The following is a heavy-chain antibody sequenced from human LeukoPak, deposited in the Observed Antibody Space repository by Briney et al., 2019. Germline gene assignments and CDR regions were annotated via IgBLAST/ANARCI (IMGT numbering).Heavy chain of an antibody. V-gene: IGHV1-2*02. J-gene: IGHJ1*01. CDR1: GYSFIDYY. CDR2: INSNSADT. D-gene: IGHD6-13*01. CDR3: ARIGISARGTNFHH. Sequence: ASVKVSCKTSGYSFIDYYIHWVRQAPGRGLEWMGWINSNSADTNYAQNFQGRVTMTRDTSISTAYMELSRLRSDDTALYYCARIGISARGTNFHHWGQGTLVTVSS.